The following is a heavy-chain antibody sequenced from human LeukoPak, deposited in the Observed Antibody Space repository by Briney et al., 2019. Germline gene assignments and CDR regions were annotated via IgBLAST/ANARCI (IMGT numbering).Heavy chain of an antibody. CDR3: ARVKWPYGFDP. CDR1: EFIFSSYA. V-gene: IGHV3-30*04. Sequence: GGSLRLSCAASEFIFSSYAMHWVRQAPGKGLEWMAVISYDGSDKYYADSVKGRFTISRDNSKNTLYLQMNSLRPEDTAVYYCARVKWPYGFDPWGQGTLVTVSS. J-gene: IGHJ5*02. CDR2: ISYDGSDK. D-gene: IGHD5-12*01.